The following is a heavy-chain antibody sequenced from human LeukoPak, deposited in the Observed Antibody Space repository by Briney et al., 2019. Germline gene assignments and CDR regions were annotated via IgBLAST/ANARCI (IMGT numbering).Heavy chain of an antibody. CDR1: GFSLNTHAVG. J-gene: IGHJ4*02. D-gene: IGHD3-22*01. CDR3: AHRTNYYDSSVFDN. V-gene: IGHV2-5*02. Sequence: ESGPTLGNPTQTLTLTCTCSGFSLNTHAVGVGWIRQPPVRALEWLALIYWDDDRRYSPSLKSRLTITKDTSKNQVVLTMTNMDPVDTATYFCAHRTNYYDSSVFDNWGQGTLVTVSS. CDR2: IYWDDDR.